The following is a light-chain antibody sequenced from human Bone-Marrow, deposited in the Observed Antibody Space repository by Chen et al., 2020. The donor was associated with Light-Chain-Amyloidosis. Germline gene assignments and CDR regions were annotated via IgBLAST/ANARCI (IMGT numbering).Light chain of an antibody. J-gene: IGLJ3*02. CDR3: QVWDMSSDRPL. Sequence: SYVLTQPSSVSVAPGQTATIACGGNNIGSTSVHWYQQTPGQAPLLVVYDDCDRPSGIPERLSGSNSGNTATRIIIRDEAEEDADYYCQVWDMSSDRPLFGVGTKLTVL. CDR1: NIGSTS. V-gene: IGLV3-21*02. CDR2: DDC.